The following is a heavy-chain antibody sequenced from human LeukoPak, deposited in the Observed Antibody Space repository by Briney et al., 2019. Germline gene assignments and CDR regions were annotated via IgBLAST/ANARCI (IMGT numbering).Heavy chain of an antibody. J-gene: IGHJ4*02. D-gene: IGHD4-17*01. CDR2: ISSSSSYI. V-gene: IGHV3-21*01. CDR1: GFTFSSYS. CDR3: ARATDGDYVPY. Sequence: GGSLRLSCAASGFTFSSYSMNWVRQAPGKGLEWVSSISSSSSYINYADSVKGRFTISRDNAKNSLYLQMNSLRAEDTAVYYCARATDGDYVPYWGQGTLVTVSS.